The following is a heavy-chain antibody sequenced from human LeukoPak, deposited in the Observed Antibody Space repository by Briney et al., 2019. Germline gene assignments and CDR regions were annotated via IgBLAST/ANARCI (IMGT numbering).Heavy chain of an antibody. Sequence: TSETLSLTCTVSGVSISSSYSYWGWIRQPPGMGLEWIGSIYYTGNTYYNASLKSQVSISIDTSKNQFSLKLTSVTAADTAVYYCARQTGSGMFILPGGQGTLVTVSS. D-gene: IGHD3-10*01. J-gene: IGHJ4*02. CDR3: ARQTGSGMFILP. CDR1: GVSISSSYSY. V-gene: IGHV4-39*01. CDR2: IYYTGNT.